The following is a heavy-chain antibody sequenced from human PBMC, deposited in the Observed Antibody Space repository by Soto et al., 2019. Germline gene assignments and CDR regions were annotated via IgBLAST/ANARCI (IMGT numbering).Heavy chain of an antibody. CDR1: GSPFSSYP. V-gene: IGHV3-48*01. J-gene: IGHJ2*01. CDR3: AASILVSRQYFDL. CDR2: ITHSSSAI. Sequence: PGGSLRLSCPAPGSPFSSYPRTGSRRVPGKGLEWISHITHSSSAIYYADSVRGRFTVSRDNAKNSLYLQLNSLRAEDTAVYYCAASILVSRQYFDLWGRGTLVTVSS. D-gene: IGHD3-9*01.